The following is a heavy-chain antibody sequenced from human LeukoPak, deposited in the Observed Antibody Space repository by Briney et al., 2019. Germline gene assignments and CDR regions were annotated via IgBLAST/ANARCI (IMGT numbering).Heavy chain of an antibody. D-gene: IGHD3-16*01. CDR3: AHRQVGVMNVDF. V-gene: IGHV2-5*01. CDR2: IYWNDVK. Sequence: SGPTLVKPTQTLTLTCTFSGFSLSNTGVSVGWIRQPPGQALEWLALIYWNDVKRYSPSLKSRLTITKDTSKNQVVLTMTNMDPVDTATYYCAHRQVGVMNVDFWGQGTLVTVSS. J-gene: IGHJ4*02. CDR1: GFSLSNTGVS.